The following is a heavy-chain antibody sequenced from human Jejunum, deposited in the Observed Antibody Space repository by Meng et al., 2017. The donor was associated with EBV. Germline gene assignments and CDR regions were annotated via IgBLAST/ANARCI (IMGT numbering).Heavy chain of an antibody. J-gene: IGHJ4*02. CDR1: GFTLEDYG. CDR2: INWDGRRT. V-gene: IGHV3-20*01. D-gene: IGHD2-2*03. Sequence: EPAESGGGGVRPGGVLRLSCVASGFTLEDYGMNWARQVPGKGLEWVATINWDGRRTGYADSVKGRFTISRDNAKNSLYLQMNSLRAEDTALYHCVRDKRGAGYCHDYWGQGTLVTVSS. CDR3: VRDKRGAGYCHDY.